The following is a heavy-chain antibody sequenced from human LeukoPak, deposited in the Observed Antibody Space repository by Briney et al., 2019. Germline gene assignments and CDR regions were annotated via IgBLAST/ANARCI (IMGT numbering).Heavy chain of an antibody. V-gene: IGHV3-23*01. CDR3: ANIAAAGRGRYYCCGMDV. J-gene: IGHJ6*04. D-gene: IGHD6-13*01. Sequence: HAGGSLRPSCAASGFTFSSYGMSWVRQPPGKGLEWVSSIRGESGRTYYAESVKGRFSISTDNSQNTLYLQMSSVRDEETAVYYCANIAAAGRGRYYCCGMDVWGERTTVTVSS. CDR2: IRGESGRT. CDR1: GFTFSSYG.